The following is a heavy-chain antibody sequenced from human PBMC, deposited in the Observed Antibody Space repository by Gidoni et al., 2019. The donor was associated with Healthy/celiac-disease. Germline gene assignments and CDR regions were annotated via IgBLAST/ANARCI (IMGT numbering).Heavy chain of an antibody. D-gene: IGHD2-2*01. J-gene: IGHJ5*02. CDR2: INHSGST. CDR3: ARRRGYCSSTSCYVDWFDP. CDR1: GGSFSGSY. V-gene: IGHV4-34*01. Sequence: QVQLQQWGAGLLKPSETLSLTCAVYGGSFSGSYWSWIRQPPGKGLEWIGEINHSGSTNYNPSLKSRVTISVETSKNQFSLKLSSVTAADTAVYYCARRRGYCSSTSCYVDWFDPWGQGTLVTVSS.